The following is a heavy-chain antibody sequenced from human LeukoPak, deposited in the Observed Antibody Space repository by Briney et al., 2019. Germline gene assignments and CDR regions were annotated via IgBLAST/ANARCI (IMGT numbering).Heavy chain of an antibody. V-gene: IGHV4-34*08. CDR1: GFTFDDYG. CDR2: INHSGST. D-gene: IGHD3-10*01. CDR3: ATPVFGTFGEL. Sequence: GSLRLSCAASGFTFDDYGMSWVRQAPGKGLEWIGEINHSGSTNYNPSLKSRVTISVDTSKNQFSLKLSSVTAADTAVYYCATPVFGTFGELWGQGTLVTVSS. J-gene: IGHJ4*02.